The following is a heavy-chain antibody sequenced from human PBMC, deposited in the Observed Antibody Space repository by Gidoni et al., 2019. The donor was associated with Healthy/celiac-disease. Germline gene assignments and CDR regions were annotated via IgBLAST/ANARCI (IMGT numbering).Heavy chain of an antibody. CDR3: AKVMVPRRADAFDI. V-gene: IGHV3-23*01. Sequence: EVQLLESGGGLVTPGGSLRLSCAASGFTFSSYAMSWVRQAPGKGLEWVSAISGSGGSTYYADFVKGRFTIARDNSKNTLYLKMNSLRAEDTAVYYCAKVMVPRRADAFDIWGQGTMVTVSS. CDR1: GFTFSSYA. CDR2: ISGSGGST. J-gene: IGHJ3*02. D-gene: IGHD3-10*01.